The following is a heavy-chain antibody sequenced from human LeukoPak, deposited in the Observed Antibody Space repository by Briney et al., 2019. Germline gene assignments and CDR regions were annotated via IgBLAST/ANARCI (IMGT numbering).Heavy chain of an antibody. D-gene: IGHD3-10*01. Sequence: SETLSLTCAVYGGSFSGYYWSWVRQPPGKGLEWIGEINHSGRTKYKPSLKSRVTISVDTSKNQFSLKLSSVTAADTAVYYCASLSRVRGVISPTRTDYWGQGTLVTVSS. CDR2: INHSGRT. V-gene: IGHV4-34*01. CDR3: ASLSRVRGVISPTRTDY. CDR1: GGSFSGYY. J-gene: IGHJ4*02.